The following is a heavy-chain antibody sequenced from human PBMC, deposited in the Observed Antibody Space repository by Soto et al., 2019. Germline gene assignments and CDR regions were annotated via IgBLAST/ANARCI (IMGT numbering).Heavy chain of an antibody. CDR1: GYTFTSYG. D-gene: IGHD1-7*01. Sequence: ASVKVSCKASGYTFTSYGISRVRQAPGQGLEWMGWISAYNGNTNYAQKLQGRVTMTTDTSTSTAYMELRSLRSDDTAVYYCARERKAVNNWNYFSTPTPIDAFDIWGQGTMVTVSS. CDR2: ISAYNGNT. J-gene: IGHJ3*02. CDR3: ARERKAVNNWNYFSTPTPIDAFDI. V-gene: IGHV1-18*04.